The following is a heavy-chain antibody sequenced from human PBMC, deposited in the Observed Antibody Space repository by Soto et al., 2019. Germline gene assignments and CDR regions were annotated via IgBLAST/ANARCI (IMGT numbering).Heavy chain of an antibody. J-gene: IGHJ5*02. V-gene: IGHV4-59*01. CDR3: ARNPYYYDSSGYLSWFDP. Sequence: SETLSLTCTVSGGSISSYYWSWIRQPPGKGLEWIGYIYYSGSTNYNPSLKSRVTISVDTSKNQFSLKLSSVTAADTAVYYCARNPYYYDSSGYLSWFDPWGHGTLVTVSS. CDR1: GGSISSYY. D-gene: IGHD3-22*01. CDR2: IYYSGST.